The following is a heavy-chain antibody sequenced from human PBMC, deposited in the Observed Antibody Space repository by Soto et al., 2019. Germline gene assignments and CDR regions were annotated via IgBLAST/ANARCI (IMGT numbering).Heavy chain of an antibody. CDR1: GDSVSSNSAG. CDR2: TYYRSKWYY. Sequence: SQTLSLTCAITGDSVSSNSAGWSRVRQSPSRGPEWLGRTYYRSKWYYEYAVSVRGRITINPDTSKNQYSLQLNSVTPEDTAVYFCARGEQYSGRIFDYWGQGTLVTVSS. CDR3: ARGEQYSGRIFDY. V-gene: IGHV6-1*01. J-gene: IGHJ4*01. D-gene: IGHD1-26*01.